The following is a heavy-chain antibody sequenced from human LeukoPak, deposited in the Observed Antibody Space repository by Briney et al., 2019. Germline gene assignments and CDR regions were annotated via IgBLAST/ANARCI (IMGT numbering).Heavy chain of an antibody. CDR1: GFTFSSYA. CDR3: VKAGYYDSSGYYYYLDY. CDR2: ISYDGSNK. D-gene: IGHD3-22*01. V-gene: IGHV3-30-3*01. Sequence: PGRSLRLSCAASGFTFSSYAMHWDRQAPGKGLEWVAVISYDGSNKYYADSVKGRFTISRDNSRNTLYLQMFSLSTEDTAVYYCVKAGYYDSSGYYYYLDYWGQGTLVSVSS. J-gene: IGHJ4*02.